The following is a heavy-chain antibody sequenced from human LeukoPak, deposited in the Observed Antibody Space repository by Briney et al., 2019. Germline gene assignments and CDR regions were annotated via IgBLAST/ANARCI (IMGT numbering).Heavy chain of an antibody. CDR2: INWNGGST. J-gene: IGHJ6*03. CDR3: ARHKYYYDSSGYQNYYYYYMDV. Sequence: GGSLRLSCAASGFTFDDYGMSWVRHAPGKGLEWVSGINWNGGSTGYADSVKGRFTISRDNAKNSLYRQMNSLRAEDTALYYCARHKYYYDSSGYQNYYYYYMDVWGKGTTVTVSS. D-gene: IGHD3-22*01. V-gene: IGHV3-20*04. CDR1: GFTFDDYG.